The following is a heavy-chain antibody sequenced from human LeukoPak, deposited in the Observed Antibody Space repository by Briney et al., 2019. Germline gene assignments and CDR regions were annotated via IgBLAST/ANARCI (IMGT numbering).Heavy chain of an antibody. V-gene: IGHV3-23*01. CDR3: AKDKLTQYYYDSSGYLGAFDI. J-gene: IGHJ3*02. CDR1: GFTFSSYA. Sequence: GGSLRLSCAASGFTFSSYAMSWVRQAPGKGLEWVSAISGSGGSTYYADSVKGRFTISRDNSKNTLYLQVNSLRAEDTAVYYCAKDKLTQYYYDSSGYLGAFDIWGQGTMVTVSS. CDR2: ISGSGGST. D-gene: IGHD3-22*01.